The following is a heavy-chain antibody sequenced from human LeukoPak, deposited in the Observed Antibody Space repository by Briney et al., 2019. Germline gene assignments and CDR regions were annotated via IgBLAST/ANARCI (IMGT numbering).Heavy chain of an antibody. J-gene: IGHJ3*02. CDR3: ARDPGQYGSGARGAFDI. CDR1: GGSISSSSHY. D-gene: IGHD3-10*01. Sequence: SETLSLTCTVSGGSISSSSHYWGWIRQPPGKGLEWIGSISNSGSTYYNPSLKSRVTMSVDTSKNQFSLKLSSVTAADTAVYYCARDPGQYGSGARGAFDIWGQGTMVTVSS. V-gene: IGHV4-39*07. CDR2: ISNSGST.